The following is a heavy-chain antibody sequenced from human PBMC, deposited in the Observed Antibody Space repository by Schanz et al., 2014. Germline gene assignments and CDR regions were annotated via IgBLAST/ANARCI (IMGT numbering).Heavy chain of an antibody. D-gene: IGHD3-10*01. CDR3: ARGIITMVRGGDVGAFDI. V-gene: IGHV3-30*02. CDR2: IRYDASNE. Sequence: VQLVESGGVVVQPGGSLRLSCAASRFAFSNCGMHWVRQAPGKGLEWVAFIRYDASNEYYADSVKGRFTISRDNSKNTLYLQMNSLRPDDTAVYYCARGIITMVRGGDVGAFDIWGQGTMVTVSS. J-gene: IGHJ3*02. CDR1: RFAFSNCG.